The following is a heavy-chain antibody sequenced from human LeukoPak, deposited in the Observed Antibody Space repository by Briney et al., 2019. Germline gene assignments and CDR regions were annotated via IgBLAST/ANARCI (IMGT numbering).Heavy chain of an antibody. J-gene: IGHJ2*01. V-gene: IGHV1-18*01. D-gene: IGHD2-8*01. Sequence: GASVKVSCKASGYTFTSYGISWVRQAPGQGLEWMGWIRVYNDDTNYAEKLQDRFTMTTDTSTSTAYMELRSLRPDDTAVYYCARPKYTYGTNGYWYFDLWGRGTLVTVSS. CDR2: IRVYNDDT. CDR3: ARPKYTYGTNGYWYFDL. CDR1: GYTFTSYG.